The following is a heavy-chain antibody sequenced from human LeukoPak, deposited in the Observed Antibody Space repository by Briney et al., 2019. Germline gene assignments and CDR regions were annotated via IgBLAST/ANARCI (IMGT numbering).Heavy chain of an antibody. V-gene: IGHV1-2*02. J-gene: IGHJ5*02. Sequence: ASVKVSCKASGYTFTGYYMHWVRQAPGQGLEWMGWINPNSGGTNYAQKFQGRVTMTRDTSISTAYMELSRLRSDDTAVYYCARDDIHLGGPIRFKNWFDPWGQGTLVTVSS. CDR2: INPNSGGT. CDR1: GYTFTGYY. CDR3: ARDDIHLGGPIRFKNWFDP. D-gene: IGHD3-3*01.